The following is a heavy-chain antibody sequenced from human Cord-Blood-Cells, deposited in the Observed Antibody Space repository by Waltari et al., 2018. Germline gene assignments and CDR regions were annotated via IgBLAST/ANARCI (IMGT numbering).Heavy chain of an antibody. CDR1: GYTFTSYA. D-gene: IGHD6-6*01. Sequence: QVQLVQSGAEVKKSGASVKVSCKASGYTFTSYAMHWVRQAPGQRLEWMGWINAGNGNTKYSQKFQGRVTITRDTAASTAYMELSSLRSEDTAVYYCARPKYSSSSYFDYWGQGTLVTVSS. CDR2: INAGNGNT. J-gene: IGHJ4*02. V-gene: IGHV1-3*01. CDR3: ARPKYSSSSYFDY.